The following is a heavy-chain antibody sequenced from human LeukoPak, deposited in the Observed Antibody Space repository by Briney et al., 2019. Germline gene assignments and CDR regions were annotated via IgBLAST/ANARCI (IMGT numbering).Heavy chain of an antibody. CDR2: IYSGGST. CDR3: ARGPQLSRVLNSSGYFSLPDY. J-gene: IGHJ4*02. Sequence: GGSLRLSCAASGFTVSSNYMSWVRQAPGKGLEWVSVIYSGGSTYYADSVKGRFTISRDNSKNTLYLQMNSLRAEDTAVYYCARGPQLSRVLNSSGYFSLPDYWGQGTLVTVSS. CDR1: GFTVSSNY. V-gene: IGHV3-53*01. D-gene: IGHD3-22*01.